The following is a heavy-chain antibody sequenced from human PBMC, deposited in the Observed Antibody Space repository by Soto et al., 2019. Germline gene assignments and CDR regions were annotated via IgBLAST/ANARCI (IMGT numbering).Heavy chain of an antibody. CDR1: GGTFSSYA. D-gene: IGHD3-10*01. V-gene: IGHV1-69*13. CDR2: IIPIFGTA. J-gene: IGHJ5*02. Sequence: SVKVSCKASGGTFSSYAISWVRQAPGQGLEWMGGIIPIFGTANYAQKFQGRVTITADESTSTAYMELSSLRSEDTAVYYCARETITDIRRSPYNWFDTWGQGTLVTVSS. CDR3: ARETITDIRRSPYNWFDT.